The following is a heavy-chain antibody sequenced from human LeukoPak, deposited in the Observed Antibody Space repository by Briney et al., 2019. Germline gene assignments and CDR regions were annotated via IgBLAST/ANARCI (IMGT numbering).Heavy chain of an antibody. CDR1: GFTFSSYA. J-gene: IGHJ4*02. D-gene: IGHD6-13*01. V-gene: IGHV3-23*01. Sequence: GGSLRLSCAASGFTFSSYAISWVRQAPGKGLEWVSAISDGGGRTFYPDSVKGRFIISRDNSKNTLYLQTNSLRAEDTALYYCAIASSTSWQFDYWGQGTLVTVSS. CDR2: ISDGGGRT. CDR3: AIASSTSWQFDY.